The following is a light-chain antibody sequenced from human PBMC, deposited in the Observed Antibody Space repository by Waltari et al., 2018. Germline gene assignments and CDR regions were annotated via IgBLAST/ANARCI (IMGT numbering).Light chain of an antibody. CDR3: QTGGHGTWV. J-gene: IGLJ3*02. CDR1: SGHSTNI. V-gene: IGLV4-69*01. Sequence: QLVLTQLPSASASLGASVKLTCTLSSGHSTNIIAWLQQQPEKGPRYLMNINSDGSHNKGVGIPDRFTGSSSGAERYLTISSLQSEDEADYYCQTGGHGTWVFGGGTRLTVL. CDR2: INSDGSH.